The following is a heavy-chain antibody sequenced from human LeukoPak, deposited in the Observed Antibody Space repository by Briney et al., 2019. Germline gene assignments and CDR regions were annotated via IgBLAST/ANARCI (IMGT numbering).Heavy chain of an antibody. V-gene: IGHV3-11*04. Sequence: GSLRLSCAASGFTFSDYYMSWIRQAPGKGLEWVSYISSSGSTIYYADSVKGRFTISRDNAKNSLYLQMNSLRAEDTAVYYCARDPSGYSYLYYFDYWGQGTLVTVSS. CDR2: ISSSGSTI. D-gene: IGHD5-18*01. J-gene: IGHJ4*02. CDR3: ARDPSGYSYLYYFDY. CDR1: GFTFSDYY.